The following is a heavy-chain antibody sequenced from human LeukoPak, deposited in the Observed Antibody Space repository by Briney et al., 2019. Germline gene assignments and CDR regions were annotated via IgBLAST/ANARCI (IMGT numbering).Heavy chain of an antibody. Sequence: QTGGSLRLSCAASGFTFSSYAMSWVRQAPGKGLKWVSGISGSGGSIYYADSVKGRFTISRDNSKNTLYLQMNSLRAEDTAVYYCAKAGLLYDYWGQGTLVTVSS. D-gene: IGHD2-15*01. J-gene: IGHJ4*02. CDR1: GFTFSSYA. V-gene: IGHV3-23*01. CDR3: AKAGLLYDY. CDR2: ISGSGGSI.